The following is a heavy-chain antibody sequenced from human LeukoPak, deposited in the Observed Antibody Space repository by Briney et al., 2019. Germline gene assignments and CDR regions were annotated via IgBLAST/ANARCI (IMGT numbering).Heavy chain of an antibody. J-gene: IGHJ4*02. Sequence: PGGSLRLSCAASGFTFSSYWMSWVRQAPGKGLEWVANIKQDGSEKYYVDSAKGRFTISRDNAKNSLYLQMNSLRAEDTAVYYCARDGAIAAAGTLYWGQGTLVTVSS. CDR2: IKQDGSEK. D-gene: IGHD6-13*01. V-gene: IGHV3-7*01. CDR3: ARDGAIAAAGTLY. CDR1: GFTFSSYW.